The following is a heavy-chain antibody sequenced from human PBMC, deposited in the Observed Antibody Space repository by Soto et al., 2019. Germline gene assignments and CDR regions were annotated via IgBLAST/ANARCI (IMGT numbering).Heavy chain of an antibody. J-gene: IGHJ4*02. D-gene: IGHD2-21*01. CDR1: GGSIDTGGFY. Sequence: QVQLQESGPGLVKPSQTLTLTCSVSGGSIDTGGFYWSWARQLPGKGLQWIGYIYYTGPAYYNPAFKSRVVISLDTSANQFSLSLTSLTAADTAVYYCASGTFNDISFDSWGQGRLVTVSS. CDR3: ASGTFNDISFDS. CDR2: IYYTGPA. V-gene: IGHV4-31*03.